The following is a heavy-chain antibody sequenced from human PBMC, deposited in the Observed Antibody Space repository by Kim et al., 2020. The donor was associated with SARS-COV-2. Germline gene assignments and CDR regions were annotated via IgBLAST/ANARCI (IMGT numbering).Heavy chain of an antibody. J-gene: IGHJ6*02. CDR1: EFRFSSYW. V-gene: IGHV3-7*03. CDR3: ARANSGYDAPLPGMDV. D-gene: IGHD5-12*01. Sequence: GGSLRLSCAGSEFRFSSYWMTWVRQAPGKGLEWVANIKQDGSERYYLYSVKGRFTISRDNSKNSVYQPMSRRRVEDTAVDYCARANSGYDAPLPGMDVWGRGTTVTVSS. CDR2: IKQDGSER.